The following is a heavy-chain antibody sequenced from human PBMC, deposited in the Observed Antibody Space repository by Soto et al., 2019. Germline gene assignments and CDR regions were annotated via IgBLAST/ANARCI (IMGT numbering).Heavy chain of an antibody. V-gene: IGHV1-46*01. CDR3: ARDRPYYYDSSGYYEGDYYYGMDV. D-gene: IGHD3-22*01. Sequence: ASVKVSCKASGYTFTSYYMHWVRQAPGQGLEWMGIINPSGGSTSYAQKFQGRVTMTRDTSTSTVYMELSSLRSEDTAVYYCARDRPYYYDSSGYYEGDYYYGMDVWGQGTTVTSP. CDR1: GYTFTSYY. CDR2: INPSGGST. J-gene: IGHJ6*02.